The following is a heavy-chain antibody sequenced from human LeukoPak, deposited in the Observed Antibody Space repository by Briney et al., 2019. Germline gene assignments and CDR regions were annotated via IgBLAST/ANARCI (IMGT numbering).Heavy chain of an antibody. D-gene: IGHD3-22*01. J-gene: IGHJ4*02. V-gene: IGHV3-48*04. CDR3: ARDDSSGLSIDY. CDR2: ITSSSSIM. CDR1: GFTFSNYN. Sequence: GGSLRLSCAASGFTFSNYNMNWVRQAPGKGLEWVSYITSSSSIMYYADSVKGRFTISRDNAKNSLYLQMTSLRAEDTAVYYCARDDSSGLSIDYWGQGTLVTVSS.